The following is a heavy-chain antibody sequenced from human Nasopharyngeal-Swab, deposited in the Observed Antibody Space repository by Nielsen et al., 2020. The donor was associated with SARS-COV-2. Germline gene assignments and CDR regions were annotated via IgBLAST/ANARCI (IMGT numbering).Heavy chain of an antibody. CDR3: ARGDANCGGDCYDS. D-gene: IGHD2-21*01. CDR2: ISYDGSNK. J-gene: IGHJ4*02. CDR1: GFTFSSSG. Sequence: GESLKISCAASGFTFSSSGMHWVRQALGKGLEWVAVISYDGSNKYYADSVKGRFTISRDNSKNTMYLQMGSLRAEDMAVYYCARGDANCGGDCYDSWGQGTLVTVSS. V-gene: IGHV3-30*03.